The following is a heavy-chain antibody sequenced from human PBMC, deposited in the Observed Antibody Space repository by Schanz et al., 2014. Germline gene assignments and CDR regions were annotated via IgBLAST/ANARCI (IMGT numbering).Heavy chain of an antibody. CDR1: GFSLNTYG. Sequence: QAQLMESGGGVVQPGTSLILSCSVSGFSLNTYGIHWFRQPAGKGLEWVAVISYDGSNKYYADSVKGRFTISRDNSKTSLYLQMNSLRAGDTPVYYCARANYRRKINFDYWGRGTLVTVSS. V-gene: IGHV3-30*19. D-gene: IGHD3-10*01. CDR2: ISYDGSNK. CDR3: ARANYRRKINFDY. J-gene: IGHJ4*02.